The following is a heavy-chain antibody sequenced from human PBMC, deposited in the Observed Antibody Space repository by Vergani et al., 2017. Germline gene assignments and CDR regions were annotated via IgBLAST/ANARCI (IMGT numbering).Heavy chain of an antibody. V-gene: IGHV3-73*02. Sequence: EVQLVESGGGLVQPGGSLKLSCAASGFTFSGSAMHWVRQASGKGLEWVGRIRSKANSYATAYAASVKGRFTISRDDSKNTAYLQMNSLKTEDTAVSKRAKRDYVWGSYRYYFDYWGQGTLVTVSS. J-gene: IGHJ4*02. CDR3: AKRDYVWGSYRYYFDY. CDR1: GFTFSGSA. D-gene: IGHD3-16*01. CDR2: IRSKANSYAT.